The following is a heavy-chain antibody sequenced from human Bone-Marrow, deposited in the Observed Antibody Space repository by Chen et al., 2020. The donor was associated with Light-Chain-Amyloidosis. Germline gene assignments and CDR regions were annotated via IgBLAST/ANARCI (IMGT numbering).Heavy chain of an antibody. D-gene: IGHD5-12*01. J-gene: IGHJ4*02. V-gene: IGHV5-51*01. CDR3: ARRRDGYNFDY. CDR2: IYPDDSDA. Sequence: EVQLEQSGEEVKKPGEEGKRGGKGSGYTFPNYCLGWVRQMPGKGLEWMGVIYPDDSDARYSPSFEGHVTISADKSITTAYLQWRSLKASDTAMYYCARRRDGYNFDYWGQGPLVTVSS. CDR1: GYTFPNYC.